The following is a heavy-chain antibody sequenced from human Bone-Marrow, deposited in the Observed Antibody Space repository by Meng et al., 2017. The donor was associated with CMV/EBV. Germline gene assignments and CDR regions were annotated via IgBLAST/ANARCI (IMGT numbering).Heavy chain of an antibody. D-gene: IGHD2-2*01. Sequence: ASVKVSCKASGYTFTSYDINWVRQATGQGLEWMGWMNPNSGNTGYAQKFQGRVTMTRDTSISTAYMELSRLRSDDTAVYYCAKDLVPAAVGQDAFDVWGQGTMVTVSS. J-gene: IGHJ3*01. V-gene: IGHV1-8*01. CDR1: GYTFTSYD. CDR3: AKDLVPAAVGQDAFDV. CDR2: MNPNSGNT.